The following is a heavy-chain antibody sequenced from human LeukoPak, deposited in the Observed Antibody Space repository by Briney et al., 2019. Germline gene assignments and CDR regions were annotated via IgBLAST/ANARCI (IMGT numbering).Heavy chain of an antibody. CDR2: ISTSGRAT. CDR3: AKARGSSVYEQFDY. D-gene: IGHD5/OR15-5a*01. J-gene: IGHJ4*02. V-gene: IGHV3-23*01. CDR1: GFAFSTLA. Sequence: AGSLRLSCPVAGFAFSTLAMSWVRQAPKKGLQWVSTISTSGRATYYADSVEGRFTISRDNSKNTLYLQMNSLRADDTAVYYCAKARGSSVYEQFDYWGQGTQVTVSP.